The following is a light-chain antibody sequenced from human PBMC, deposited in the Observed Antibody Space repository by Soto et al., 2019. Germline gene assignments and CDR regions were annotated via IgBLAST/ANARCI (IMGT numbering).Light chain of an antibody. CDR2: GAS. CDR3: QQYGSSPVT. CDR1: QSVSSNY. Sequence: EIVWTQSPGTLSLPPGERATLSCRASQSVSSNYLAWYHQKPGQAPRLLIYGASSRATGIPDRFSGSGSGTDFTLTISRLEPEDFAVYDCQQYGSSPVTFGQGTRLEIK. V-gene: IGKV3-20*01. J-gene: IGKJ5*01.